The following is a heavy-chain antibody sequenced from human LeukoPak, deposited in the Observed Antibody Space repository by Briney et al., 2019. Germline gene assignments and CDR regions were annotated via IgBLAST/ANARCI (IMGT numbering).Heavy chain of an antibody. Sequence: GGSLRLSCAASGFTFSDFGMHWVRQAPGKGLEWVAFIRYDGSDKNYADSVKGRFTISRDNSKNTLYLQMNSLRAEDTAVFYCAKRRDDNYFDYWGQEALVTVSS. CDR3: AKRRDDNYFDY. V-gene: IGHV3-30*02. CDR2: IRYDGSDK. D-gene: IGHD5-24*01. CDR1: GFTFSDFG. J-gene: IGHJ4*02.